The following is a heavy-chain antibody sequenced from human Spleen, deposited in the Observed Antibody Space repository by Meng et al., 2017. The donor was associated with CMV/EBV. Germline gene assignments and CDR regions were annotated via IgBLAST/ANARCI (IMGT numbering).Heavy chain of an antibody. CDR2: FNPKSAGT. CDR3: TRTWIDSFTPDFDY. V-gene: IGHV1-2*06. J-gene: IGHJ4*02. CDR1: GYTFVGHY. Sequence: QVQLVQSGSEAKKPGASVKVSCKTSGYTFVGHYIHWVRQAPGQGLEWMGRFNPKSAGTDYVEKFQGRVTMTRDTSNSIVYMELSRLTADDTAVYYCTRTWIDSFTPDFDYWGQGSLVTVSS. D-gene: IGHD2-2*03.